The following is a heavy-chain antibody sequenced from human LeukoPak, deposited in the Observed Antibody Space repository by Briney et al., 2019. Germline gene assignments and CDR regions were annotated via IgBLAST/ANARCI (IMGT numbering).Heavy chain of an antibody. CDR3: ARRRDGYNVIDY. D-gene: IGHD5-24*01. V-gene: IGHV4-39*01. J-gene: IGHJ4*02. CDR2: IYYSGST. Sequence: SETLSLTCTVSGGSISSSSYYWGWIRQPPGKGLEWIGSIYYSGSTYYNPSLKSRVTLSVDTSKNQFSLKLSSVTAADTAVYYCARRRDGYNVIDYWGQGTLVTVSS. CDR1: GGSISSSSYY.